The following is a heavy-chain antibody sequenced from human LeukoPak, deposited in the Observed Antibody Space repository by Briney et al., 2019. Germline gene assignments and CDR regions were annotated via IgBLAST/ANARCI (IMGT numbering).Heavy chain of an antibody. Sequence: SETLSLTCAVYGETFSGYHWTWIRQPPGGGLEWIGEIHQSGDTNHNPSLKSRVTLSVDTSKNQFSLRLTSVTAADTAMYYCARAQGAVAIDYWGLGTPVTVSS. D-gene: IGHD6-19*01. V-gene: IGHV4-34*01. CDR1: GETFSGYH. CDR2: IHQSGDT. CDR3: ARAQGAVAIDY. J-gene: IGHJ4*02.